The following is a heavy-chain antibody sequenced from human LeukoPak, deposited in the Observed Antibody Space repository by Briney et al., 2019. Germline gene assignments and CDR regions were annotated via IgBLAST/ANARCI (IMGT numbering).Heavy chain of an antibody. V-gene: IGHV1-69*05. D-gene: IGHD1-14*01. CDR2: IIPIFGTT. CDR1: GGTFSSYA. CDR3: ASTTPGTRFPHYYYYMDV. Sequence: ASVKVSCKASGGTFSSYAINWVRQAPAQGLEWRGGIIPIFGTTNYAQKFQGRVTITTDESTSTAYMELSSLRSEDTAVYYCASTTPGTRFPHYYYYMDVWGKGTTVTVSS. J-gene: IGHJ6*03.